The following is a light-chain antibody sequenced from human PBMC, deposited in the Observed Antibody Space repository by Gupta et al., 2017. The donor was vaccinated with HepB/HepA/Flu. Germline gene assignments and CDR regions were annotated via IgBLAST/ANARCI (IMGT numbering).Light chain of an antibody. CDR1: QDISRS. Sequence: DIQMTQSTSSLSASVGDRVTITCQASQDISRSLNWYQQKPGKAPNLLIYEASTLEIRVPSRFSGSGSGTDFTFTISSLQPEDIATYYCQQNDKVPLTFGGGTKVEIK. CDR3: QQNDKVPLT. V-gene: IGKV1-33*01. CDR2: EAS. J-gene: IGKJ4*01.